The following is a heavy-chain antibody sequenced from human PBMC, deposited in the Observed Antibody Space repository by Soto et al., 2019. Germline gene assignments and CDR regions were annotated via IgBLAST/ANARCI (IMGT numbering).Heavy chain of an antibody. CDR3: ATTVLYWFDP. D-gene: IGHD4-17*01. V-gene: IGHV4-31*03. CDR2: IYYSGST. J-gene: IGHJ5*02. CDR1: GGSISSGGYY. Sequence: SETLSLTCTVSGGSISSGGYYWSWIRQHPGKGLEWIGYIYYSGSTYYNPSLKSRVTISVDTSKNQFSLKLSSVTAADTAVYYCATTVLYWFDPWGQGTLVTVSS.